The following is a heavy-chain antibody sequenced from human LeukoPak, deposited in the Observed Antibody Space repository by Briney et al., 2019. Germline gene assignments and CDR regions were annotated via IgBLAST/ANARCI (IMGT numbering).Heavy chain of an antibody. CDR2: INHSGST. CDR1: GGSFSGYY. CDR3: ARVLRSPAAISRVVYYGMDV. V-gene: IGHV4-34*01. D-gene: IGHD2-2*01. Sequence: SETLSLTCAVYGGSFSGYYWSWIRQPPGKGLEWIGEINHSGSTNYNPSLKSRVTISVDTSKNQFSLKLSSVIAADTAVYYCARVLRSPAAISRVVYYGMDVWGKGTTVTVSS. J-gene: IGHJ6*04.